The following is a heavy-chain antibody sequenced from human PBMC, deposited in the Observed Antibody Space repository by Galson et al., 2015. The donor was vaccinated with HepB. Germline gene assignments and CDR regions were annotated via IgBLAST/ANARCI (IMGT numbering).Heavy chain of an antibody. CDR3: AQGTESGWYGLLNLKHWYFDL. V-gene: IGHV2-5*02. CDR1: GFSLSTSGVG. D-gene: IGHD6-19*01. CDR2: IYWDDDK. J-gene: IGHJ2*01. Sequence: PALVKPTQTLTLTCTFSGFSLSTSGVGVGWIRQPPGKALEWLALIYWDDDKRYSPSLKSRLTITKDTSKNQVVLTMTNMDPVDTATYYCAQGTESGWYGLLNLKHWYFDLWGRGTLVTVSS.